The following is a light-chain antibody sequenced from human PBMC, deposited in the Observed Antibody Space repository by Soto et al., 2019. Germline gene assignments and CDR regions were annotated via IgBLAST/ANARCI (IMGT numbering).Light chain of an antibody. V-gene: IGKV3-15*01. CDR2: AAS. J-gene: IGKJ3*01. CDR1: QSVSSN. CDR3: QQYNTWPFT. Sequence: EIVMTQSPATLSVSPGERATLSCRASQSVSSNLAWYQQKPGQAPRLLIYAASTRATGIPARFSGSGSGTEFTLTIGSLQSEDFAVYYCQQYNTWPFTFGPGTEWISN.